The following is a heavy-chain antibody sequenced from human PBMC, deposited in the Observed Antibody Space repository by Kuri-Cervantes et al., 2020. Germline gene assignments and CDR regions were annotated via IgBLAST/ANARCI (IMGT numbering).Heavy chain of an antibody. V-gene: IGHV3-23*01. D-gene: IGHD2-21*02. J-gene: IGHJ4*02. Sequence: GGSLRLSCAASGFTFSSYAMSWVRQAPGKGLEWVSAISGSGGSTYYAGSVKGRFTISRDNSRSTVYLQMNSLRVEDTAVYYCAKDPPPNCGADCYHYFDYWGQGTLVTVSS. CDR3: AKDPPPNCGADCYHYFDY. CDR1: GFTFSSYA. CDR2: ISGSGGST.